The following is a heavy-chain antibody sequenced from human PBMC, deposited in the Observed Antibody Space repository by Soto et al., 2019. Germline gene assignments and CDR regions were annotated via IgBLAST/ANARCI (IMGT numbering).Heavy chain of an antibody. D-gene: IGHD1-26*01. CDR2: VSGNGGNT. J-gene: IGHJ5*02. Sequence: EVQLVESGGGLVQPGGSLRLSCAASGFAFSSYTMNWVRRAPGKGLEWVSGVSGNGGNTYYADSVKGQFTIYRDTSKNTLCLQMNSLRVDDTAVYYCAKDRMGASGWFDPWGQGTLVTVS. CDR1: GFAFSSYT. V-gene: IGHV3-23*04. CDR3: AKDRMGASGWFDP.